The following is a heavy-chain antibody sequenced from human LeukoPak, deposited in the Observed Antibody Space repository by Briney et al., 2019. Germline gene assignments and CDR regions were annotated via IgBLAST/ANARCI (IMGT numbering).Heavy chain of an antibody. CDR2: IWYDGSNK. J-gene: IGHJ4*02. Sequence: GGSLRLSCAASGFTFSSYGMHWVRQAPGKGLEGVAVIWYDGSNKYYADSVKGRFTISRDNSKNTLYLQMNSLRAEDTAVYYCASSGYSSGQNFDYWGQGTLVTVSS. D-gene: IGHD6-19*01. CDR1: GFTFSSYG. CDR3: ASSGYSSGQNFDY. V-gene: IGHV3-33*01.